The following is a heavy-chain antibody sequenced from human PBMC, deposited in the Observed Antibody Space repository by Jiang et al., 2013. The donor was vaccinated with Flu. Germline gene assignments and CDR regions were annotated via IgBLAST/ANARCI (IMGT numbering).Heavy chain of an antibody. J-gene: IGHJ4*01. CDR3: VRVMSDRDCSGGSCYPVYYFDS. D-gene: IGHD2-15*01. CDR1: GFTFSRHW. CDR2: INSDGSAT. Sequence: VQLVESGGGLVQPGGSLRLSCAASGFTFSRHWMHWVRQAPGKGLVWVSRINSDGSATSHADSVKGRFTISRDNAKNTLYLRMNSLRAEDTAVYYCVRVMSDRDCSGGSCYPVYYFDSWG. V-gene: IGHV3-74*01.